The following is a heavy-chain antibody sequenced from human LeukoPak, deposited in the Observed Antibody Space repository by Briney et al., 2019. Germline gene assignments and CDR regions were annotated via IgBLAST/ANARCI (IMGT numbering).Heavy chain of an antibody. V-gene: IGHV3-21*01. CDR2: ISSSSSYI. J-gene: IGHJ2*01. Sequence: PGGSLRLSCAASGFTFSSYSMNWVRQAPGKGLEWVSSISSSSSYIYYADSVKGRFTISRDNAKNSLYLQMNSLRAEDTAVYYCASGIQPRLSWFFDLWGRGTQVIVSS. CDR1: GFTFSSYS. CDR3: ASGIQPRLSWFFDL. D-gene: IGHD5-18*01.